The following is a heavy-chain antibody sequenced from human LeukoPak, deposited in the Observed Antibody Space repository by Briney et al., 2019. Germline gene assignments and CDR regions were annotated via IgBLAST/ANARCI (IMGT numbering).Heavy chain of an antibody. CDR2: IIPIFGTA. D-gene: IGHD3-16*01. CDR3: ARGGGAQYYYYMDV. CDR1: GGTFSSYA. J-gene: IGHJ6*03. Sequence: GSSVKVSCKVSGGTFSSYAISWVRQAPGQGLEWMGRIIPIFGTANYAQKFQGRVTITADKSTSTAYMELSSLRSEDTAVYYCARGGGAQYYYYMDVWGKGTTVTVSS. V-gene: IGHV1-69*06.